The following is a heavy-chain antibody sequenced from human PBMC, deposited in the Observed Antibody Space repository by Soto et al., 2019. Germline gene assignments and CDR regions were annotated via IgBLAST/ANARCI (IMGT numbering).Heavy chain of an antibody. Sequence: PGGSLRLSCTASGFTFGDYAMSWVRQAPGKGLEWVGRVKSKTDGGTTDYAAPVKGRFTISRDDSKTTVYLQMNSLKTEDTAVYYCTTDCSGGSCYPGAHYYYYGMDVWGQGTTVTVSS. V-gene: IGHV3-15*01. CDR1: GFTFGDYA. CDR2: VKSKTDGGTT. CDR3: TTDCSGGSCYPGAHYYYYGMDV. D-gene: IGHD2-15*01. J-gene: IGHJ6*02.